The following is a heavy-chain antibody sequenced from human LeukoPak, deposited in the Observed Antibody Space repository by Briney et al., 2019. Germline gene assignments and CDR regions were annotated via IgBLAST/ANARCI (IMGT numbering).Heavy chain of an antibody. CDR1: GFTFSSYG. CDR3: VCSSWYSNAFDI. V-gene: IGHV3-30*03. J-gene: IGHJ3*02. Sequence: PGGSLRLSCAASGFTFSSYGMHWVRQAPDKGLEWVAVISYDGSNKYYADSVKGRFTISRDNSKNTLYLQMNSLRAEDTAVYYCVCSSWYSNAFDIWGQGTMVTVSS. D-gene: IGHD6-13*01. CDR2: ISYDGSNK.